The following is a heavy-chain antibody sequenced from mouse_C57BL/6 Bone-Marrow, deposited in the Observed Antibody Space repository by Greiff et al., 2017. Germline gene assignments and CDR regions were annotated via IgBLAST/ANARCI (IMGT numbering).Heavy chain of an antibody. CDR1: GYTFTSYW. CDR3: TRRGWLRLSYFDY. CDR2: IYPGNSDT. V-gene: IGHV1-5*01. J-gene: IGHJ2*01. Sequence: VQLQQSGTVLARPGASVKMSCKTSGYTFTSYWMHWVKQRPGQGLEWIGAIYPGNSDTSYNQKFKGKAKLTAVTSASPAYMELSRLTNEDSAVYYCTRRGWLRLSYFDYWGQGTTLTVSS. D-gene: IGHD3-2*02.